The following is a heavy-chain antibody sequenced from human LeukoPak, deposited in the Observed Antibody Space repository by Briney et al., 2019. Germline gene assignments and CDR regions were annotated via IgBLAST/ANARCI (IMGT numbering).Heavy chain of an antibody. D-gene: IGHD6-13*01. CDR3: AKDLRYSSSWNVYYYYYYYMDV. CDR2: ISGDGGST. V-gene: IGHV3-43*02. Sequence: GGSLRLSCAASGFTFYDYAMHWVRQAPGKGLEWVSLISGDGGSTYYADSVKGRFTISRDNSKNSLYLQMNSLRTEDTALYYCAKDLRYSSSWNVYYYYYYYMDVWGKGTTVTVSS. CDR1: GFTFYDYA. J-gene: IGHJ6*03.